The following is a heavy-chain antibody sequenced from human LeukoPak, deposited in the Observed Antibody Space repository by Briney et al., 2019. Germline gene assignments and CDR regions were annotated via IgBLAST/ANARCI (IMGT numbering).Heavy chain of an antibody. Sequence: ASVKVSCKASGYTFIDYGFTWLRQAPGQRLEWMGRINTLDGNTDYAQEFQDRVSMTTDTSTNTAYMELRSLRPDDTAVYYCARDRYEFTYWGQGTLVTVSS. CDR2: INTLDGNT. D-gene: IGHD3-3*01. CDR1: GYTFIDYG. V-gene: IGHV1-18*01. J-gene: IGHJ4*02. CDR3: ARDRYEFTY.